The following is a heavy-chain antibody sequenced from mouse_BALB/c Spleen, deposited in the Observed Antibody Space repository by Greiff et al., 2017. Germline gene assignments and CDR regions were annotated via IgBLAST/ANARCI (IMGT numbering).Heavy chain of an antibody. Sequence: VQLQQPGAELVKPGASVKLSCKASGYTFTSYWMHWVKQRPGQGLEWIGEINPSNGRTNYNEKFKSKATLTVNKSSSTAYMQLSSLTSEDSAVYYCAKYGGRGFDYWGQGTTLTVSS. CDR3: AKYGGRGFDY. CDR2: INPSNGRT. CDR1: GYTFTSYW. J-gene: IGHJ2*01. D-gene: IGHD1-1*01. V-gene: IGHV1S81*02.